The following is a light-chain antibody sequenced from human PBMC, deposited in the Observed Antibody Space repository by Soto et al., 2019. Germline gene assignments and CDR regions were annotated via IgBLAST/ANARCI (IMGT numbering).Light chain of an antibody. CDR1: NSDIGAGYD. V-gene: IGLV1-40*01. Sequence: QSVLTQPPSVSGAPGQTVTISCTGTNSDIGAGYDVHWYQQIPGRPPKLLIYGNSNRPSGIPHRFSASKSGPSASLAITGLQTEDEADYYCQSFAISLNGFVFGGGTKLTVL. CDR2: GNS. J-gene: IGLJ3*02. CDR3: QSFAISLNGFV.